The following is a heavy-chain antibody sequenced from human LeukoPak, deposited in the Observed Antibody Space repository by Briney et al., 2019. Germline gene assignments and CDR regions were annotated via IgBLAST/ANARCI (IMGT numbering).Heavy chain of an antibody. CDR1: GFTFDDYA. D-gene: IGHD3-22*01. CDR2: ISWNSGSI. J-gene: IGHJ4*02. V-gene: IGHV3-9*01. Sequence: GGSLRLSCAASGFTFDDYAMHWVRQAPGKGLEWVSGISWNSGSIGYADSVKGRFTISRDNSKNTLYLQMNSLRAEDTAVYYCAKDRHYYDSSGFDYWGQGTLVTVSS. CDR3: AKDRHYYDSSGFDY.